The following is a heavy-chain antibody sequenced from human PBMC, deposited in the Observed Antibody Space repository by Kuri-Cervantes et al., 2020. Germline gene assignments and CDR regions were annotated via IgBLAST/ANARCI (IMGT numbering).Heavy chain of an antibody. J-gene: IGHJ4*02. D-gene: IGHD5-18*01. CDR3: AKSTPAMGYYFDY. Sequence: GESPNTSCAASGFVFSDHYMDWVRQAPGKGLEWVAVIWYDGSNKYYADSVKGRFTISRDNSKNTLYLQMNSLRAEDTAVYYCAKSTPAMGYYFDYWGQGTLVTVSS. V-gene: IGHV3-30*02. CDR2: IWYDGSNK. CDR1: GFVFSDHY.